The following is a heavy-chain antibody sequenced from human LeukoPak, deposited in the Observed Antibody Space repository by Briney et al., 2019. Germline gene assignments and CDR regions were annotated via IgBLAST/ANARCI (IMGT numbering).Heavy chain of an antibody. CDR3: ARVVGCSGGSCYPIDAFDI. Sequence: GRSLRLSCAASGFTSSSYAMHWVRQAPGKGLEWVAVISYDGSNKYYADSVKGRFTISRDNSKNTLYLQMNSLRAEDTAVYYCARVVGCSGGSCYPIDAFDIWGQGTMVTVSS. V-gene: IGHV3-30-3*01. D-gene: IGHD2-15*01. CDR1: GFTSSSYA. J-gene: IGHJ3*02. CDR2: ISYDGSNK.